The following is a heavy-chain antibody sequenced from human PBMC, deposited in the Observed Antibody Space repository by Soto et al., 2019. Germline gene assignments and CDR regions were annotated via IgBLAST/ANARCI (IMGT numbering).Heavy chain of an antibody. CDR1: GYSFTKFW. V-gene: IGHV5-51*01. J-gene: IGHJ6*03. D-gene: IGHD1-1*01. CDR2: IYPGDSDT. Sequence: GESLKISCKGSGYSFTKFWIGCVRQMPGKGLEWTGIIYPGDSDTRYNPSFQGQVTISADKSISTAYLQWSSLKASDTAMFYCARQLGTTGYYYYNMDVWGNGTTVTVSS. CDR3: ARQLGTTGYYYYNMDV.